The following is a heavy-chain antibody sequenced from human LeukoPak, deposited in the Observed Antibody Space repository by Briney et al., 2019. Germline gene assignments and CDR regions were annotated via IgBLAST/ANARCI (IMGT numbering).Heavy chain of an antibody. CDR3: AAETRVVVVPAAIRGNWFDP. CDR2: IYYSGST. D-gene: IGHD2-2*02. CDR1: GGSISSSSYY. V-gene: IGHV4-39*01. J-gene: IGHJ5*02. Sequence: SETLSLTCTVSGGSISSSSYYWGWIRQPPGKGLEWIGSIYYSGSTYYNPSLKSRVTISVDTSKNQFSLKLSSVTAADTAVYYCAAETRVVVVPAAIRGNWFDPWGQGTLVTVPS.